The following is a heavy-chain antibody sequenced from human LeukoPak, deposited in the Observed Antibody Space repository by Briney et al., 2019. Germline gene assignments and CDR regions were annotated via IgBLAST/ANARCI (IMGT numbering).Heavy chain of an antibody. Sequence: ASVKVSCKASGYTFTGYYMHWVRQAPGQGLEWMGWINPNSGGTNYAQKFQGRVTMTRDTSISTAYMELSRLRSDDTAVYYCARDVSGWWHDRFDYWGQGTLVTVSS. J-gene: IGHJ4*02. CDR2: INPNSGGT. CDR3: ARDVSGWWHDRFDY. V-gene: IGHV1-2*02. CDR1: GYTFTGYY. D-gene: IGHD6-19*01.